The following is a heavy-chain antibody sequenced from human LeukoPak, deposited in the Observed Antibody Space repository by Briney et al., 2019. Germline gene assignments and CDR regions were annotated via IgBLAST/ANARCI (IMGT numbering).Heavy chain of an antibody. CDR3: AKGEYCSTTSCHLLPYDD. CDR1: GFTFSDAW. D-gene: IGHD2-2*01. CDR2: IKSKTDGGTT. V-gene: IGHV3-15*01. Sequence: PGGSLRLSCAASGFTFSDAWMSWVRQAPGKGLEWVGRIKSKTDGGTTDYAAPVKGRFTISRDDSKNTLYLQMNSLRLEDTAMYYCAKGEYCSTTSCHLLPYDDWGQGTLVTVSS. J-gene: IGHJ4*02.